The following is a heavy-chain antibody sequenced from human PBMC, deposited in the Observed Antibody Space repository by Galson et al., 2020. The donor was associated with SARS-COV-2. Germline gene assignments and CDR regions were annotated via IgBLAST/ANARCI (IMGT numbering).Heavy chain of an antibody. V-gene: IGHV6-1*01. CDR2: TYYRSQWFN. Sequence: SETLSLTCAISGDSVSSNSAAWNWIRQSPSRGLEWLGRTYYRSQWFNDYAVSLRSRITITPDTSRNQFSLQLNSVTPEDTAVYYCARGGYYGSGSDSSYYYYGMDVWGQGTMVTVSS. D-gene: IGHD3-10*01. J-gene: IGHJ6*02. CDR1: GDSVSSNSAA. CDR3: ARGGYYGSGSDSSYYYYGMDV.